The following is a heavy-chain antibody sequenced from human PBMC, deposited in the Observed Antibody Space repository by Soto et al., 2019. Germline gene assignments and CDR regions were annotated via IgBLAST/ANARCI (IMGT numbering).Heavy chain of an antibody. CDR1: GGSISSSNW. J-gene: IGHJ6*02. CDR3: ARAAEVNYYYYYGMDV. Sequence: SETLSLTCAVSGGSISSSNWWSWVRQPPGKGLEWIGEIYHSGSTNYNPSLKSRVTISVDKSKNQFPLKLSSVTAADTAVYYCARAAEVNYYYYYGMDVWGQGITVTVSS. V-gene: IGHV4-4*02. D-gene: IGHD2-2*01. CDR2: IYHSGST.